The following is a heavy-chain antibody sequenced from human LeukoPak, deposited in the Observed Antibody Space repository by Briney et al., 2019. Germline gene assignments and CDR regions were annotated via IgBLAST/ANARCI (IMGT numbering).Heavy chain of an antibody. V-gene: IGHV3-74*01. CDR2: MNTDGSRT. D-gene: IGHD2-8*02. CDR3: ASDFTGRDDY. J-gene: IGHJ4*02. Sequence: PGGSLRLSCAASGFTFSSYWMHWVRQAPGKGLVWASRMNTDGSRTDYADSVKGRFTISRDNAKNTLYLQMNSLGAEDTAVYSCASDFTGRDDYWGQGTLVTVSS. CDR1: GFTFSSYW.